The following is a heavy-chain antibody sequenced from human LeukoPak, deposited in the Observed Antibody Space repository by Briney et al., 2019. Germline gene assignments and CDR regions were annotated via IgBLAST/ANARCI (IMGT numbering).Heavy chain of an antibody. Sequence: SQTLSLTCAISGDSVSSNSAAWNWIRQSPSRGLEWLGRTYYRSKWYNDYALSVKSRITINPDISKNQFSLQLNSVTPEDTAVYYCASEETTSLTTGAREPWSPSPQYYNGMDVWGQGTTVTVSS. V-gene: IGHV6-1*01. J-gene: IGHJ6*02. D-gene: IGHD2/OR15-2a*01. CDR2: TYYRSKWYN. CDR1: GDSVSSNSAA. CDR3: ASEETTSLTTGAREPWSPSPQYYNGMDV.